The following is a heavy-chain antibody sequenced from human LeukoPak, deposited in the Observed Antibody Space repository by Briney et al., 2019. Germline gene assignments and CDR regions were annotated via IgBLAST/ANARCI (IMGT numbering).Heavy chain of an antibody. V-gene: IGHV1-18*04. D-gene: IGHD3-22*01. CDR2: ISAYNGNT. Sequence: ASVKVSCKASGYTFTSYYMPWVRQAPGQGLEWMGWISAYNGNTNYAQKLQGRVTMTTDTSTSTAYMELRSLRSDDTAVYYCARSAGMIVSFDYWGQGTLVTVSS. CDR3: ARSAGMIVSFDY. J-gene: IGHJ4*02. CDR1: GYTFTSYY.